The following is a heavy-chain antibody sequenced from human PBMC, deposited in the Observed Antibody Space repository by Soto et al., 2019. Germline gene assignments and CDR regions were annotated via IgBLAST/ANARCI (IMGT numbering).Heavy chain of an antibody. CDR3: VRLIGNSWLDF. D-gene: IGHD1-26*01. Sequence: TLSLTCAISGGSVSSCSVTWNWMRQSPSRALEWLGRTYYRSQWYNDYAESVKSRITINPDTSNIQFSLHLNSVTPEDTAVYYCVRLIGNSWLDFWGQGTLVTVSS. J-gene: IGHJ5*01. CDR2: TYYRSQWYN. V-gene: IGHV6-1*01. CDR1: GGSVSSCSVT.